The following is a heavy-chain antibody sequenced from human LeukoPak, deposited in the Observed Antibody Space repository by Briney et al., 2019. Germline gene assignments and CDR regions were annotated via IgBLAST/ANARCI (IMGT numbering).Heavy chain of an antibody. CDR1: GYTFTVNF. V-gene: IGHV1-2*02. CDR3: ARGGVAGQQLDY. Sequence: EASVKVSCKTSGYTFTVNFMYWVRQAPGQGLEWMGWINPNTGGTNYAQKFQGRVTMTRDTSSSTAYMELTRLTSDDTAVYYCARGGVAGQQLDYWGPGTLVTVSS. J-gene: IGHJ4*02. CDR2: INPNTGGT. D-gene: IGHD6-13*01.